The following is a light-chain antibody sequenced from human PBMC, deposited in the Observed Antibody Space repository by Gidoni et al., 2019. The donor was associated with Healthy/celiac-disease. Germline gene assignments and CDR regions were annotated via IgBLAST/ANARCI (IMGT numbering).Light chain of an antibody. CDR3: QKYGSSPPDT. CDR2: GAS. V-gene: IGKV3-20*01. Sequence: DIVFPQSPGTLSLSPGERATLSCRASQSISSSYLAWYQQKPGQAPRLLIDGASSRATGIPDRFSGSGSGTDFTLTISRLEPEDFAVYYCQKYGSSPPDTFGQGTKLEIK. CDR1: QSISSSY. J-gene: IGKJ2*01.